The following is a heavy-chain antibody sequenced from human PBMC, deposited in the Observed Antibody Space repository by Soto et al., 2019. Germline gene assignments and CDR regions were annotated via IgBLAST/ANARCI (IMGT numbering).Heavy chain of an antibody. Sequence: PSETLSLTCTVSGGSISSGGYYWSWIRQHPGKGLGWIGYIYYSGSTYYNPSLKSRVTTSVDTSKNQFSLKLSSVTAADTAVYYRASVKGYYYYYGMDVWGQGTTVTVSS. CDR2: IYYSGST. J-gene: IGHJ6*02. CDR3: ASVKGYYYYYGMDV. V-gene: IGHV4-31*03. CDR1: GGSISSGGYY.